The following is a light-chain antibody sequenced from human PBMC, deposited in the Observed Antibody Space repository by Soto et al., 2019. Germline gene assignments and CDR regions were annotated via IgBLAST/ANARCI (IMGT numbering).Light chain of an antibody. V-gene: IGLV1-40*01. CDR3: QSYDTALGGSYV. J-gene: IGLJ1*01. CDR2: DDI. Sequence: QSLLTQPPSVSGAPGQRVTISCTGSSSNIGAGYDVHWHQQRPGTAPRLLISDDINRPSGVPDRFSGSKSGTSASLAITGLQADDEADYYCQSYDTALGGSYVFGSGTKLTVL. CDR1: SSNIGAGYD.